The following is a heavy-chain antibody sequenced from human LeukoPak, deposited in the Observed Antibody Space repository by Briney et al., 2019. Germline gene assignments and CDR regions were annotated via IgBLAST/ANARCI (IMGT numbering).Heavy chain of an antibody. CDR3: AREEPNYFDY. Sequence: SETLSLTCTVSGGSISSSSYYWGWIRQPPGKGLEWIGSIYYSGSTYYNPSLKSRVTTSVDTSKNQFSLKLSSVTAADTAVYYCAREEPNYFDYWGQGTLVTVSS. V-gene: IGHV4-39*07. CDR2: IYYSGST. J-gene: IGHJ4*02. D-gene: IGHD1-14*01. CDR1: GGSISSSSYY.